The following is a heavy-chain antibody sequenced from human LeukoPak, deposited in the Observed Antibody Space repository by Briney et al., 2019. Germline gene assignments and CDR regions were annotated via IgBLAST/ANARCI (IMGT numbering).Heavy chain of an antibody. CDR3: AHRQDIVLMLYATSFDY. J-gene: IGHJ4*02. V-gene: IGHV2-5*01. D-gene: IGHD2-8*01. CDR1: GFSLSTSGVG. CDR2: IYWNDDK. Sequence: NVSGPTLVNPTQTLTLTCTFSGFSLSTSGVGVGWIRQPPGKALEWLALIYWNDDKRYSPSLKSRLTITKDTSKNQVVLTMTNVDPVDTATYYCAHRQDIVLMLYATSFDYWGQGTLVTVSS.